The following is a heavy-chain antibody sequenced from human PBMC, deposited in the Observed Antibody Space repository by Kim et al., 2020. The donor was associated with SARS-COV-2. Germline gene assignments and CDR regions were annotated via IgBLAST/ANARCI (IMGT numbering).Heavy chain of an antibody. Sequence: GGSLRLSCSASGFTFSSYDMHWVRQAPGKGLECVSAISSSGGSTYYADSEKGRFTISSDNPKNTLYLQMSSLRAEATAEYYCVKNWNADHWGQGTLVTVSS. J-gene: IGHJ5*02. CDR2: ISSSGGST. CDR1: GFTFSSYD. V-gene: IGHV3-64D*06. CDR3: VKNWNADH. D-gene: IGHD1-1*01.